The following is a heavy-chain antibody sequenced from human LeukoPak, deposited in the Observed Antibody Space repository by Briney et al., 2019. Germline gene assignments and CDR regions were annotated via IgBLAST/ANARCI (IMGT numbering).Heavy chain of an antibody. Sequence: ASVKVSCKASGYTFTSYYMHWVRHAPGQGLEWMGIINPSGGRTNYAPKFQGRVTMTRDTATSTVYMELSSLRSEDTAVYYCVRDGEVIIKPAASFPHDAFDIWGQGTMVIVSS. CDR1: GYTFTSYY. D-gene: IGHD3-10*01. J-gene: IGHJ3*02. V-gene: IGHV1-46*01. CDR2: INPSGGRT. CDR3: VRDGEVIIKPAASFPHDAFDI.